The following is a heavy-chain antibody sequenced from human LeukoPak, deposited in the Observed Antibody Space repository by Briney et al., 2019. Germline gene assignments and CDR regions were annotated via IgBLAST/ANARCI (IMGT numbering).Heavy chain of an antibody. CDR1: GFTFSSYA. V-gene: IGHV3-23*01. J-gene: IGHJ4*01. Sequence: GGSLRLSCAASGFTFSSYAMTWVRQAPGKGLEWVSAISGNGGTTYNADSVKGRFTISRDNSKNTLYLQMNSLRAEDTAVYYCAKASHLTGYYLPIDYWGHGTLVTVSS. CDR2: ISGNGGTT. CDR3: AKASHLTGYYLPIDY. D-gene: IGHD3-9*01.